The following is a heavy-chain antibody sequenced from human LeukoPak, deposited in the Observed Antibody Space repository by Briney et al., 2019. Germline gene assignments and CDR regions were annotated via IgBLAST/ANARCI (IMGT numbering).Heavy chain of an antibody. Sequence: SETLSLTCAVFGGSFDGYYWSWIRQSPGKGLEWIGEITYDGRTKYNPSLRSRVSISVDTSKIQFPLNLTSVTAADTAIYYCARGLASGYPPIPFGYWGQGTQVTVSS. CDR3: ARGLASGYPPIPFGY. CDR2: ITYDGRT. CDR1: GGSFDGYY. D-gene: IGHD3-3*01. J-gene: IGHJ4*02. V-gene: IGHV4-34*01.